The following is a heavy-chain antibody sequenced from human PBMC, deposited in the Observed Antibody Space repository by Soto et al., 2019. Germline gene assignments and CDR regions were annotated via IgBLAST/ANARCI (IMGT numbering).Heavy chain of an antibody. CDR3: ARDRKVVTYYYYYYGMDV. D-gene: IGHD2-15*01. CDR1: GYTFTSCG. Sequence: ASVKVSCKASGYTFTSCGISWVRQAPGQGLEWMGWISAYNGNTNYAQKLQGRVTMTTDTSTSTAYMELRSLRSDDTAVYYCARDRKVVTYYYYYYGMDVWGQGTTVTVSS. J-gene: IGHJ6*02. CDR2: ISAYNGNT. V-gene: IGHV1-18*04.